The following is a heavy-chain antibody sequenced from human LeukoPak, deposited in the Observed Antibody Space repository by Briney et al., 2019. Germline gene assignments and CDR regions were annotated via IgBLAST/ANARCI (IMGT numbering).Heavy chain of an antibody. Sequence: SETLSLTCTVSGGSISSYSWSWIRQPAGNGLEWIGRIYRGGSTNNNPSLKSRVSMSVDTSKNQFSLKLSSVTAADTAVYYCARDWEMATNDGWAGDVFDIWGQGTKVIVSS. J-gene: IGHJ3*02. V-gene: IGHV4-4*07. CDR3: ARDWEMATNDGWAGDVFDI. D-gene: IGHD5-24*01. CDR1: GGSISSYS. CDR2: IYRGGST.